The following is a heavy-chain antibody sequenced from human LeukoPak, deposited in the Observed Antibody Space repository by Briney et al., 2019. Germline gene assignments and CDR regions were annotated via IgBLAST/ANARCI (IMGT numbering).Heavy chain of an antibody. Sequence: GGSLRLSCAASGFTFSSYAMSWVRQAPGKGLEWVSAISGSGGSTYYADSVKDRFTISRDNSKNTLYLQMNSLRAEDTAVYYCAKGPFGYSSGWYWFFDYWGQGTLVTVSS. CDR3: AKGPFGYSSGWYWFFDY. CDR2: ISGSGGST. D-gene: IGHD6-19*01. CDR1: GFTFSSYA. J-gene: IGHJ4*02. V-gene: IGHV3-23*01.